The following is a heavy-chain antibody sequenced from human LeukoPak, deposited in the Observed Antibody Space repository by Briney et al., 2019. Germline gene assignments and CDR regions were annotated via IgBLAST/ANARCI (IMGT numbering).Heavy chain of an antibody. CDR1: GFTFSSYGSYG. CDR2: IRYDGSSK. Sequence: GGSLRLSCAASGFTFSSYGSYGMHWVRQAPGKGLEWVAFIRYDGSSKYYVDSVKGRFTISRDNSKNTLYLQMNSLRAEDTAVYYCAKVDPGSSGLIGAFDTWGQGTMVTVSS. J-gene: IGHJ3*02. CDR3: AKVDPGSSGLIGAFDT. D-gene: IGHD3-10*01. V-gene: IGHV3-30*02.